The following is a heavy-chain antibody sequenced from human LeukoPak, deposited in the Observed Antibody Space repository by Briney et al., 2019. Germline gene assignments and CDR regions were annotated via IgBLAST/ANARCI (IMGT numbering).Heavy chain of an antibody. V-gene: IGHV4-59*01. CDR1: GGSISSYY. CDR2: IYYSGST. Sequence: SETLSPTCTVSGGSISSYYWSWIRQPPGKGLEWIGYIYYSGSTNYNPSLKSRVTISVDTSKNQFSLKLSSVTAADTAVYYCARHPKGDAFDIWGQGTMVTVSS. CDR3: ARHPKGDAFDI. J-gene: IGHJ3*02.